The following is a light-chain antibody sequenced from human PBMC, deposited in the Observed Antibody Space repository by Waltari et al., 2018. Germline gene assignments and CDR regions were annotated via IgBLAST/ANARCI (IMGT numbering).Light chain of an antibody. CDR1: QSVSSN. J-gene: IGKJ1*01. Sequence: EIMMTQSPATLSVSPGERATLSCRASQSVSSNLAGYQQKPGQAPRLLIYGASTRATGIPARFSGSGSGTEFTLTISSMQSEDFAVYYCYQYNKWPRTFGQGTKVEIK. CDR3: YQYNKWPRT. V-gene: IGKV3D-15*01. CDR2: GAS.